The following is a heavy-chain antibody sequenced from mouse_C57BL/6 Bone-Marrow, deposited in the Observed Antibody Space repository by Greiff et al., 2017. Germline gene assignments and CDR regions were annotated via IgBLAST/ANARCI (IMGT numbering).Heavy chain of an antibody. Sequence: EVQLQQSGPGLVKPSQSLSLTCSVTGYSITSGYYWNWIRQFPGNKLEWMGYISYDGSNNYNPSLKNRISITRDTSKNQFFLKLNSVTTEDTATYYCARIYDGYPGAYWGQGTLVTVSA. V-gene: IGHV3-6*01. CDR3: ARIYDGYPGAY. J-gene: IGHJ3*01. D-gene: IGHD2-3*01. CDR1: GYSITSGYY. CDR2: ISYDGSN.